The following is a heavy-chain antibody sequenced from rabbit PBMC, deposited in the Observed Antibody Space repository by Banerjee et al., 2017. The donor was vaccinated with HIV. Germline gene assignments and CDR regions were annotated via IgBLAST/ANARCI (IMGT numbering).Heavy chain of an antibody. J-gene: IGHJ4*01. V-gene: IGHV1S40*01. Sequence: QSLEESGGGLVKPGGTLTLTCKASGFDFSSYYYMCWVRQAPGKGLEWIACIYAGSGSTYYASWAKGRFTISKASSTTVTLQMTSLTAADTATYFCARDDADSGGWGFYFNLWGPGTLVTVS. CDR2: IYAGSGST. CDR3: ARDDADSGGWGFYFNL. CDR1: GFDFSSYYY. D-gene: IGHD4-1*01.